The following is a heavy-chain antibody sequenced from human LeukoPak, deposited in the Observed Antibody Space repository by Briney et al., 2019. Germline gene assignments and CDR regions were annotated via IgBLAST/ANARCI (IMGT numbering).Heavy chain of an antibody. Sequence: GASVKVFCKASGYTITGYYMHWVRQAPGQGLEWMGWINPNSGGTNYAQKFQGWVTMTRDTSISTAYMELSRLRSDDTAVYYCARGASNCGGDCYPFYGMDVWGQGTTVTVSS. D-gene: IGHD2-21*02. CDR2: INPNSGGT. CDR1: GYTITGYY. V-gene: IGHV1-2*04. J-gene: IGHJ6*02. CDR3: ARGASNCGGDCYPFYGMDV.